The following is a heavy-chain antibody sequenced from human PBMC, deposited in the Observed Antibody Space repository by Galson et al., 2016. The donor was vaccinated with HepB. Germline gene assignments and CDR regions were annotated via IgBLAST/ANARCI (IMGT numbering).Heavy chain of an antibody. CDR3: ARWTAYCPRPGCPRDHDYFDP. D-gene: IGHD4-11*01. J-gene: IGHJ5*02. CDR1: GFLVSSSF. Sequence: SLRLSCAASGFLVSSSFMSWVRQTPGTGLEWVTVMYPRGDTHYSDSVRGRFPISRDNSRNSRSLQMTNLRVGDTAVYFCARWTAYCPRPGCPRDHDYFDPWGQGILVTVSS. CDR2: MYPRGDT. V-gene: IGHV3-53*01.